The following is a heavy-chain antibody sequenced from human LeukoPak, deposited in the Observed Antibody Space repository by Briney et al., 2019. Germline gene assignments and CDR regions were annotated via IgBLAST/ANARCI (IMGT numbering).Heavy chain of an antibody. J-gene: IGHJ4*02. CDR1: GFTFTSYA. V-gene: IGHV3-23*01. CDR3: AKSLIGSGYGWAPFDY. D-gene: IGHD5-12*01. CDR2: ISGSGGDT. Sequence: GGSLRLSCAASGFTFTSYAMSWVPQAPGKGLEWLSAISGSGGDTYYADSVKGRFTISRDNSKNTLYLQMNSLRAEDTAVYYCAKSLIGSGYGWAPFDYWGQGTLVTVSS.